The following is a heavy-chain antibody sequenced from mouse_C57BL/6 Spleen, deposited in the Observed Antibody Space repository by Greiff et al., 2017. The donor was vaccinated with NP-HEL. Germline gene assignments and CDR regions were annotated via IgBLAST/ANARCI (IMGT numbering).Heavy chain of an antibody. Sequence: VQLQQPGTELVKPGASVKLSCKASGYTFTSYWMHWVKQRPGQGLEWIGNINPSNGGTNYNEKFKSKATLTVDKSSSTAYMQLSSLTSEDSAVYYCARGGIWLRREYYYAMGYWGQGTSVTVSS. CDR3: ARGGIWLRREYYYAMGY. D-gene: IGHD2-2*01. V-gene: IGHV1-53*01. J-gene: IGHJ4*01. CDR1: GYTFTSYW. CDR2: INPSNGGT.